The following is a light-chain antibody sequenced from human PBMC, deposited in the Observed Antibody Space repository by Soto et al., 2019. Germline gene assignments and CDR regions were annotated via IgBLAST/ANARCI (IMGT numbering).Light chain of an antibody. Sequence: QSVLTQPPSVSGAPGQRVTISCTGSRSNIGAGFDVQWYQQLPGTAPKLLMYGNSNRPSGVPDRFSGSKSGTSASLAITGLQAEDEADYYCQSYDNSLSGYVFGTGTKVTV. CDR1: RSNIGAGFD. CDR3: QSYDNSLSGYV. CDR2: GNS. J-gene: IGLJ1*01. V-gene: IGLV1-40*01.